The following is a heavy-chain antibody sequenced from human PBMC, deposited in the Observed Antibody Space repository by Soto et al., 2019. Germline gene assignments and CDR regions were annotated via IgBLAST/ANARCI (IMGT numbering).Heavy chain of an antibody. J-gene: IGHJ6*02. CDR2: ISYDGSNK. V-gene: IGHV3-30*18. Sequence: GGSLRLSCAASGFTFSSYGMHWVRQAPGKGLEWVAVISYDGSNKYYADSVKGRFTISRDNSKNTLYLQMNSLRAEDTAVYYCAKDGAYCSGGSCYPARGMDVWGQGTTVTVSS. D-gene: IGHD2-15*01. CDR1: GFTFSSYG. CDR3: AKDGAYCSGGSCYPARGMDV.